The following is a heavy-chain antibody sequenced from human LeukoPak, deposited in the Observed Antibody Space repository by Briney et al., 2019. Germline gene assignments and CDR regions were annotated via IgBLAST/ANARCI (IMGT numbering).Heavy chain of an antibody. V-gene: IGHV3-15*01. J-gene: IGHJ4*02. Sequence: GGSLRLSCAASGFTFSYTWMTWVRQAPGKGLEWVGRIKSETGGGTTDYISVVKGRFTISRDDSENTVYLQMNSLITEDTATYYCATYRSGRSFDNWGQGTLVTVSS. CDR3: ATYRSGRSFDN. CDR2: IKSETGGGTT. D-gene: IGHD6-19*01. CDR1: GFTFSYTW.